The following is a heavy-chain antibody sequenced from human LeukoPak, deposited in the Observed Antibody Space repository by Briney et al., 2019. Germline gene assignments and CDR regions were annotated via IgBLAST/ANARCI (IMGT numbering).Heavy chain of an antibody. V-gene: IGHV3-21*01. CDR3: ARLAYCSGGSCPDSYYYYYGMDV. D-gene: IGHD2-15*01. CDR2: ITGSGGST. J-gene: IGHJ6*02. Sequence: KAGGSLRLSCAASGFTFNNYAMNWVRQAPGKGLEWVSTITGSGGSTYADSVKGRFTISRDNAKNSLYLQMNSLRAEDTAVYYCARLAYCSGGSCPDSYYYYYGMDVWGQGTTVTVSS. CDR1: GFTFNNYA.